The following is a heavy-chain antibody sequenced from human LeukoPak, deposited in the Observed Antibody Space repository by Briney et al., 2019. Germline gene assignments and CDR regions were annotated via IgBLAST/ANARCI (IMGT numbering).Heavy chain of an antibody. CDR2: IIPIFGTA. CDR1: GYTFTSYG. V-gene: IGHV1-69*13. CDR3: ARGPYYYDSSGYSDY. D-gene: IGHD3-22*01. Sequence: GASVKVSCKASGYTFTSYGISWVRQAPGQGLEWMGGIIPIFGTANYAQKFQGRVTITADESTSTAYMELSSLRSEDTAVYYCARGPYYYDSSGYSDYWGQGTLVTVSS. J-gene: IGHJ4*02.